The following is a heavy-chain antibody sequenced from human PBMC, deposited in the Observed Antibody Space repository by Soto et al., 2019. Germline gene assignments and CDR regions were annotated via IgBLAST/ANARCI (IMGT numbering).Heavy chain of an antibody. Sequence: VASVKVSCKASGYTFSSYGISWVRQAPGQGLEWMGWISTESGYTKVAQKFQGRITLTTETSANTAYMELRSLRSDDTAVYYCARDQVAVAGADHWFDPWGQGTLVTVSS. V-gene: IGHV1-18*04. D-gene: IGHD6-19*01. CDR3: ARDQVAVAGADHWFDP. CDR1: GYTFSSYG. CDR2: ISTESGYT. J-gene: IGHJ5*02.